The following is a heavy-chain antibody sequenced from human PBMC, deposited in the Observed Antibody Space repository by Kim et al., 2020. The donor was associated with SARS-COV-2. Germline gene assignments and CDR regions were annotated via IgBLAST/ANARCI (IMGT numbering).Heavy chain of an antibody. Sequence: GGSLRLSCAASGFTFSSYAMSWVRQAPGKGLEWVSAISGSGGSTYYADSVKGRFTISRDNSKNTLYLQMNSLRAEDTAVYYCAKDEWYQLLGLGGMDVWGQGTTVTVSS. V-gene: IGHV3-23*01. CDR2: ISGSGGST. D-gene: IGHD2-2*01. J-gene: IGHJ6*02. CDR3: AKDEWYQLLGLGGMDV. CDR1: GFTFSSYA.